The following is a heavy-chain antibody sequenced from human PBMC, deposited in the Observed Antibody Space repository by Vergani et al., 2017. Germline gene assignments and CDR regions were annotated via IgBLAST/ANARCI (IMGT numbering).Heavy chain of an antibody. V-gene: IGHV4-34*01. CDR3: AVKYSRSWYRWFDP. CDR1: GGSFSGYY. D-gene: IGHD6-13*01. Sequence: QLQLQQWGAGLLKPSETLSLTCAVYGGSFSGYYWSWIRQPPGKGLEWIGEINHSGSTNYNPSLKSRVTISVDTSKNQFSLKLSSVTAADTAVYYCAVKYSRSWYRWFDPWGQGTLVTVSS. J-gene: IGHJ5*02. CDR2: INHSGST.